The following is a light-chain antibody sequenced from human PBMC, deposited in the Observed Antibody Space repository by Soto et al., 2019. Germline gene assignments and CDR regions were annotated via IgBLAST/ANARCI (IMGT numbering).Light chain of an antibody. V-gene: IGKV3-20*01. CDR1: QSVSNSY. CDR3: QQYGSFPYT. CDR2: AAS. J-gene: IGKJ2*01. Sequence: EIVLTQSPGTLSLSPGERATLSCRASQSVSNSYLAWYQQKPGQAPRLLIYAASSRATGIPDRFSGSGSGTDFTLTISRLEAEDFAVYSCQQYGSFPYTFGQGTKVEIK.